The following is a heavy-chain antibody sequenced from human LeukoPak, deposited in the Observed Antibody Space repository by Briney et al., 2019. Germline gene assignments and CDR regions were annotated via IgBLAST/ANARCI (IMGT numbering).Heavy chain of an antibody. CDR2: IYMSATT. Sequence: SQTLSLTCTVSGGSFSSGSYYWNRLRQPAGTGLEWFGRIYMSATTNYNPSLKSRVTISVDTSKNQFSLKVTSVSAADTAVYYCARVMIVAQGDYYFDYWGQGNLVTVSS. V-gene: IGHV4-61*02. J-gene: IGHJ4*02. CDR1: GGSFSSGSYY. D-gene: IGHD3-22*01. CDR3: ARVMIVAQGDYYFDY.